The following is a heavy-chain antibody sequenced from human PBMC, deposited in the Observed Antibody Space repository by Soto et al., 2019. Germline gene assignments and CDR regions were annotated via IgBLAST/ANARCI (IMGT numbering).Heavy chain of an antibody. CDR2: IYHSGST. Sequence: SETLSLTCAVSGGSISSSNWWSWVRQPPGKGLEWIGEIYHSGSTNYNPSLKSRVTISVDKSKNQFSLKLSSVTAADTAVYYCARDGEVDTAMAFDYWGQGTLVTVSS. CDR3: ARDGEVDTAMAFDY. D-gene: IGHD5-18*01. V-gene: IGHV4-4*02. CDR1: GGSISSSNW. J-gene: IGHJ4*02.